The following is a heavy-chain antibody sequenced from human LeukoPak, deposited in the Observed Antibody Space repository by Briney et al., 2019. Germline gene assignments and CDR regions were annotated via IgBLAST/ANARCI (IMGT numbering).Heavy chain of an antibody. J-gene: IGHJ5*02. Sequence: SETLSLTCAVYGGSFSGYYWSWIRQPPGKGLEWIGEINHSGSTNYNPSLKSRVTISVDTSQNQFSLKLSSVTAADTAVYYCARGLFDRRFDPWGQGTLVTVSS. CDR2: INHSGST. CDR3: ARGLFDRRFDP. CDR1: GGSFSGYY. D-gene: IGHD3-22*01. V-gene: IGHV4-34*01.